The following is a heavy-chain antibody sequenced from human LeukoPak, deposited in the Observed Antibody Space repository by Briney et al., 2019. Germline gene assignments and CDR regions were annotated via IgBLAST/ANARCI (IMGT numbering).Heavy chain of an antibody. J-gene: IGHJ5*02. CDR3: ARGRDYDFWSGSLWFDP. CDR2: IYTSGST. Sequence: TSETLSLTCAVYGGSFSGYYWSWIRQPAGKGLEWIGRIYTSGSTNYNPSLKSRVTMSVDTSKNQFSLKLSSVTAADTAVYYCARGRDYDFWSGSLWFDPWGQGTLVTVSS. CDR1: GGSFSGYY. D-gene: IGHD3-3*01. V-gene: IGHV4-59*10.